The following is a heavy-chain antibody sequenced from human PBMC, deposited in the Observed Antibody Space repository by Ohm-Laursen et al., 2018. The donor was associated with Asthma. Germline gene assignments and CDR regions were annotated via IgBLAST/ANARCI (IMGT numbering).Heavy chain of an antibody. D-gene: IGHD6-19*01. CDR2: ISGSGGST. CDR1: GFTFSSYA. Sequence: SLRLSCTASGFTFSSYAMSWVRQAPGKGLEWVSAISGSGGSTYYADSVKGRFTISRDNSKNTLYLQMNSLRAEDPAVYYCAKDLLSGWYPQDYWGQGTLVTVSS. CDR3: AKDLLSGWYPQDY. V-gene: IGHV3-23*01. J-gene: IGHJ4*02.